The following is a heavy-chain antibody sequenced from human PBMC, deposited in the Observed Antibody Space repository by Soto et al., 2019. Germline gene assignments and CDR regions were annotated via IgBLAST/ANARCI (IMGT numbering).Heavy chain of an antibody. CDR2: ISSSGSTI. J-gene: IGHJ4*02. CDR3: ARVSSSYYFDY. V-gene: IGHV3-11*01. Sequence: GGSLRLSCAASGFNFSDYYMSWIRQAPGKGLEWVSYISSSGSTIYYADSVKGRFTISKDNDKNSLYLQMNSLRAEDTAVYYCARVSSSYYFDYWGQGTLVTVSS. CDR1: GFNFSDYY. D-gene: IGHD3-22*01.